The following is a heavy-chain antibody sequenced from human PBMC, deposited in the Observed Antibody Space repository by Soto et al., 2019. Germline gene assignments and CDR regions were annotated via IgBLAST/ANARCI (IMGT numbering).Heavy chain of an antibody. Sequence: SVKVSCKASGGTFSSYAISWVRQAPGQGLEWMGGIIPIFGTANYAQKFQGRVTITADESTSTAYMELSSLRSEDTAVYYCARDRRAGTCWFDPWGQGTLVTVSS. CDR3: ARDRRAGTCWFDP. CDR2: IIPIFGTA. CDR1: GGTFSSYA. V-gene: IGHV1-69*13. D-gene: IGHD1-7*01. J-gene: IGHJ5*02.